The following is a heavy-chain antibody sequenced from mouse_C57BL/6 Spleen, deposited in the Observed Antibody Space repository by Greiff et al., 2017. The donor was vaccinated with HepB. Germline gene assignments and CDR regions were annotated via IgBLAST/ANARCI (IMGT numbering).Heavy chain of an antibody. CDR1: GYTFTSYW. Sequence: QVQLQQSGAELVMPGASVKLSCKASGYTFTSYWMHWVKQRPGQGLEWIGEIDPSDSYTNYNQKFKGKSTLTVDKSSSTAYMQLSSLTSEDSAVYYCARGGIDFDVWGTGTTVTVSS. J-gene: IGHJ1*03. CDR3: ARGGIDFDV. V-gene: IGHV1-69*01. CDR2: IDPSDSYT.